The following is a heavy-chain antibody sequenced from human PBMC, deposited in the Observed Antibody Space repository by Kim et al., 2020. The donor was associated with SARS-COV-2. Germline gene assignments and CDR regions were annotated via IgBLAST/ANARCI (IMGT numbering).Heavy chain of an antibody. J-gene: IGHJ4*02. CDR1: GDSVSSNTGV. CDR2: TYYRSRWYY. CDR3: ARDAPGNSLFDY. V-gene: IGHV6-1*01. Sequence: SQTLSLTCAISGDSVSSNTGVWNWIRQSPSRGLEWLGRTYYRSRWYYDYAVSVKSRIIIDPDTSKNQFSLQLNSVTPEDTADYFCARDAPGNSLFDYWGQGILVTVSS. D-gene: IGHD5-18*01.